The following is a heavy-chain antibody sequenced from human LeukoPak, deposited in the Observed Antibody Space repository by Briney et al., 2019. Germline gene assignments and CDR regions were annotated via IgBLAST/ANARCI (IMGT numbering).Heavy chain of an antibody. D-gene: IGHD4-17*01. CDR3: ARSGGWAYGDYDGFIAFDI. J-gene: IGHJ3*02. CDR1: GYTFTNHG. Sequence: ASVKVSCKASGYTFTNHGISWVRQAPGQGLEWMGWISAYNGNTNYAQKLQGRVTMTTDTSTSTAYMELRSLRSDDTAVYYCARSGGWAYGDYDGFIAFDIWGQGTMVTVSS. V-gene: IGHV1-18*01. CDR2: ISAYNGNT.